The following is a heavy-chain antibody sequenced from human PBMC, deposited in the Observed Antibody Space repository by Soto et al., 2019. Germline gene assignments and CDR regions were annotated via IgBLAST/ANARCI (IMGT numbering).Heavy chain of an antibody. J-gene: IGHJ5*02. Sequence: QVQLVQSGAEVKKPGASVKVSCKASGYTFTGYHMHWVRQAPGQGLEWMGWINPNSGGTNYEQKFQGRVTITRDTSISRAYIELSRLRSDDTAVYYCARGRIVVVVAAQNWFEPWGQGTLVT. CDR2: INPNSGGT. V-gene: IGHV1-2*02. D-gene: IGHD2-15*01. CDR1: GYTFTGYH. CDR3: ARGRIVVVVAAQNWFEP.